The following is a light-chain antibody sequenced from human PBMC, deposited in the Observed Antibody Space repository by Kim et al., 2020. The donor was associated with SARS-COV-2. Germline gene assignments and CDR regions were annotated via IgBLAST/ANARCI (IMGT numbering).Light chain of an antibody. Sequence: EIVLTQSPASLSLSPEEKATLSCRAGQSISTFLAWYQQRLGQAPKLLIYDTSKRAAGVPARFSASGSGTDFTLTISSLEPDDFATYYCQQRYSWPRTFGQGTKVDIK. CDR1: QSISTF. J-gene: IGKJ1*01. CDR3: QQRYSWPRT. CDR2: DTS. V-gene: IGKV3-11*01.